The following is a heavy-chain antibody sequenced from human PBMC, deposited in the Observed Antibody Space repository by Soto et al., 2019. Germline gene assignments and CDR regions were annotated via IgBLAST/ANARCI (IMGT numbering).Heavy chain of an antibody. Sequence: SETLSLTCTVSGGSISHFYWSWIRQPPGKGLEWLGYIYYSGSTNYNPSLKSRVTISVDTSKNQFSLKLSSVTAADTAVYYCARRYGSFFDIWGQGTMVT. CDR3: ARRYGSFFDI. V-gene: IGHV4-59*08. J-gene: IGHJ3*02. CDR1: GGSISHFY. CDR2: IYYSGST. D-gene: IGHD3-10*01.